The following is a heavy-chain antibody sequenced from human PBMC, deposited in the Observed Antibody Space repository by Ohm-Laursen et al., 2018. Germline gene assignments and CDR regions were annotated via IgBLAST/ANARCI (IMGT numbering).Heavy chain of an antibody. D-gene: IGHD3-10*01. Sequence: ASVKVSCKASGYTFTSYDINWVRQATGQGLEWMGWINPNSGGTNYAQKFQGRVTMTRDTSISTAYMELSRLRSGDTAVYYCARSTTYYGSGRFDYWGQGTLVTVSS. CDR2: INPNSGGT. CDR3: ARSTTYYGSGRFDY. V-gene: IGHV1-2*02. CDR1: GYTFTSYD. J-gene: IGHJ4*02.